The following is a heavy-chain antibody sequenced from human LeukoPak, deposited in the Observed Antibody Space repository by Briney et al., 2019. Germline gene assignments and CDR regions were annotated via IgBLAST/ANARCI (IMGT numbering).Heavy chain of an antibody. D-gene: IGHD3-22*01. CDR2: IYYSGRT. Sequence: SETLSLTCTVSGGSISSYYWSWIRQPPGEGLEWMGYIYYSGRTNYNPSLKCRVTISVDTSKNQFSLKLSSVTAADTAVYYCARHGAGQTGLYYYDSSGYYAFDYWGQGTLVTVSS. CDR1: GGSISSYY. V-gene: IGHV4-59*08. J-gene: IGHJ4*02. CDR3: ARHGAGQTGLYYYDSSGYYAFDY.